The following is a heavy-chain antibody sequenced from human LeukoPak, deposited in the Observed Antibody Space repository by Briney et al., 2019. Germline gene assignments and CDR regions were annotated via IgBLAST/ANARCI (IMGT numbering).Heavy chain of an antibody. CDR1: GFPFSTYG. D-gene: IGHD3-22*01. Sequence: PGGXXRLSCAASGFPFSTYGMHWVRQAPGKGLKWVAFIRYDGSYQYYADSVKGRLTISRDNSKSTLYLQMNSLRPEDTAVYYCANNYYDSNGYRSFYDYWGQGTLVTVSS. CDR3: ANNYYDSNGYRSFYDY. CDR2: IRYDGSYQ. J-gene: IGHJ4*02. V-gene: IGHV3-30*02.